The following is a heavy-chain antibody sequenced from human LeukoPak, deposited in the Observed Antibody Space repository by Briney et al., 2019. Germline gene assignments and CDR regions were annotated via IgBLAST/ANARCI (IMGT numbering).Heavy chain of an antibody. CDR1: GYTFTGHY. D-gene: IGHD6-13*01. CDR2: INPNSGGT. V-gene: IGHV1-2*02. Sequence: ASVKVSCKASGYTFTGHYMHWVRQAPGQGLEWMGWINPNSGGTHYAQKFQGRVALTRGTSISTAYMELSRLRSEDTAMYYCARDQVPITAALTNWFDPWGQGTLVTVSS. CDR3: ARDQVPITAALTNWFDP. J-gene: IGHJ5*02.